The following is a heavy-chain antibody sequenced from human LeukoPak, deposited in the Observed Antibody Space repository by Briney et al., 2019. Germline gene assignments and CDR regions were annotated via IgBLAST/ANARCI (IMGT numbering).Heavy chain of an antibody. J-gene: IGHJ6*02. CDR1: GGSISSYY. Sequence: SETLSLTCTVSGGSISSYYWSWIRQPPGKGLEWIGYIYYSGSTNYNPSLKSRVTISVDTSKNQFSLKLSSVTAADTAVYYCARHEASTYYGMDVWGQGTTVTVSS. CDR2: IYYSGST. V-gene: IGHV4-59*01. CDR3: ARHEASTYYGMDV. D-gene: IGHD5/OR15-5a*01.